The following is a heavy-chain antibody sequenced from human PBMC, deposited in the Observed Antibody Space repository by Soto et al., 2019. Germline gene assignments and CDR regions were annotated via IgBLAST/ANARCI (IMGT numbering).Heavy chain of an antibody. CDR2: IDGSGSNT. CDR1: GFTLRSYL. J-gene: IGHJ4*02. V-gene: IGHV3-74*01. D-gene: IGHD3-22*01. Sequence: PGGSLRLSCAASGFTLRSYLMHWVRQAPGGGLVWVSRIDGSGSNTFYADSVKGRFTISRDNAKNTLYLQMNNLSPEDTAVYYCARNLSGYGNWDYWGQGNLVTVS. CDR3: ARNLSGYGNWDY.